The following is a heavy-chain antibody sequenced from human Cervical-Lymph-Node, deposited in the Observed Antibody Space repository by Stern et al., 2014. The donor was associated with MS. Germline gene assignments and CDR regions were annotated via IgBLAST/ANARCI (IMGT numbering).Heavy chain of an antibody. CDR2: IYPGDSDT. CDR3: VRVGEGAPVTGYFDH. J-gene: IGHJ4*02. Sequence: EVQLVESGAEVKKPGESLKISCKASGYRFNTYWIGWVRQMPGKGLEFMGIIYPGDSDTRYSPSFQGQVTISADKSISTAYLQWSSLKASDTAMYYCVRVGEGAPVTGYFDHWGQGTLLTVSS. V-gene: IGHV5-51*01. D-gene: IGHD3-10*01. CDR1: GYRFNTYW.